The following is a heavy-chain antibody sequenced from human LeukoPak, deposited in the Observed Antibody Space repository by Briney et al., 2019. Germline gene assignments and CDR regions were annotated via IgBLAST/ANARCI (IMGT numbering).Heavy chain of an antibody. D-gene: IGHD6-19*01. CDR2: IYTSGST. CDR3: ARGKVVAGTPGQNSWDN. Sequence: PSETLSLTCTVSGGSISSGSYYWSWIRQPAGKGLEWIGRIYTSGSTNYNPSLKSRVTISVDTSKNQFSLKLTSVTAADTAVYYCARGKVVAGTPGQNSWDNWGQGILVTVTS. J-gene: IGHJ4*02. V-gene: IGHV4-61*02. CDR1: GGSISSGSYY.